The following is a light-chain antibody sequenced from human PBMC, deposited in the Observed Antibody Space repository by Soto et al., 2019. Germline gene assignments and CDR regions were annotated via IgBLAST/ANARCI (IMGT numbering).Light chain of an antibody. CDR2: KAS. CDR3: QQYKSYPYS. V-gene: IGKV1-5*03. CDR1: QTIFSW. J-gene: IGKJ2*03. Sequence: IQMTQSPSTLSASVGDRVSITCRASQTIFSWLDWYQQKPGKAPKLVIYKASSLESGVPSRYSGSGSGTEFTLTISGLQPDDCATYYCQQYKSYPYSFGQGTKREI.